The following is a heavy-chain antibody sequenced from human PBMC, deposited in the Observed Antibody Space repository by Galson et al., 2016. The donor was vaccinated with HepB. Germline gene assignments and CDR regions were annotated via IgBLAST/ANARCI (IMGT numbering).Heavy chain of an antibody. Sequence: SVKVSCKASDYTFTSQYMHWVRQAPGQGLEWVGGINPIFGTGNNAQKFQGRVTITADESTSTAYMELSSLRSEDTAVYYCAGDPLFDYWGQGTLVTVSS. CDR2: INPIFGTG. J-gene: IGHJ4*02. V-gene: IGHV1-69*13. CDR1: DYTFTSQY. CDR3: AGDPLFDY.